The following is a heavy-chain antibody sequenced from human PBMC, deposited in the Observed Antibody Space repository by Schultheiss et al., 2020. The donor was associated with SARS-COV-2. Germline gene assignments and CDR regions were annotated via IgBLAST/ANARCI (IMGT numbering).Heavy chain of an antibody. CDR1: GGSISSYY. CDR3: ARRFFTQYYYGSGSIIYFDY. D-gene: IGHD3-10*01. CDR2: IYYSGST. V-gene: IGHV4-59*12. J-gene: IGHJ4*02. Sequence: SETLSLTCTVSGGSISSYYWSWIRQPPGKGLEWIGYIYYSGSTNYNPSLKSRVTISVDTSKNQFSLKLSSVTAADTAVYYCARRFFTQYYYGSGSIIYFDYWGQGTLVTVSS.